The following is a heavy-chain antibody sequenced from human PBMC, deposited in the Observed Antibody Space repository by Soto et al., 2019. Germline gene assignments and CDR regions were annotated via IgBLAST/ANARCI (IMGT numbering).Heavy chain of an antibody. Sequence: PGGSLRLSCAAAGFSVSTSHISWVRQAPGKGLEWVSVMSGSGGSTYYADSVKGRFTISRDDSKNTQYLQMNSLRAEDTAVYYCVTDAQNSEWLTLGYWGQGTLVTVSS. J-gene: IGHJ4*02. CDR1: GFSVSTSH. CDR3: VTDAQNSEWLTLGY. V-gene: IGHV3-23*01. D-gene: IGHD3-9*01. CDR2: MSGSGGST.